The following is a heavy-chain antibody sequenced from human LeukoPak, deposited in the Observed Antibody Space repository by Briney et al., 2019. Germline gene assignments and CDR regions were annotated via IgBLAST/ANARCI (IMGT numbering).Heavy chain of an antibody. V-gene: IGHV5-51*01. D-gene: IGHD3-22*01. Sequence: GESLKISCKGSGYSFTSYWIGWVRQMPGKGLEWMGIIYPGDSDTRYSPSFQGQVTISADKSISTAYLQWSSLKASDTAMYYCARLSYLWEYSSGYYLNWFDPWGQGTLVTVSS. CDR2: IYPGDSDT. J-gene: IGHJ5*02. CDR3: ARLSYLWEYSSGYYLNWFDP. CDR1: GYSFTSYW.